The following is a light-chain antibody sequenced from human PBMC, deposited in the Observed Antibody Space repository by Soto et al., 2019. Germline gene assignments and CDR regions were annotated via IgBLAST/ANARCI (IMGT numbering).Light chain of an antibody. CDR2: AAS. CDR1: QGISSW. CDR3: QQYYSYPPT. Sequence: DIQVTQYPSSVSASVVDRVTITCRASQGISSWLAWYQQKPGKAPKLLIYAASSLQSGVPSRFSGSGSGTDFTLTISCLQSEDFATYYCQQYYSYPPTFGQGTRLEIK. V-gene: IGKV1-12*01. J-gene: IGKJ5*01.